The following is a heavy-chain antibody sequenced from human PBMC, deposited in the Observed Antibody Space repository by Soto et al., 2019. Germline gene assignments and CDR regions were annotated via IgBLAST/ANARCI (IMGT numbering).Heavy chain of an antibody. Sequence: SVKVSCKASVGTFSSYAISWVRQAPGQGLEWMGGIIPIFGTANYAQKFQGRVTLTADESTSTAYMELSSLRSEDTAVYYCARAEPALYGMDVWGQGTTVTVSS. CDR1: VGTFSSYA. CDR3: ARAEPALYGMDV. J-gene: IGHJ6*02. V-gene: IGHV1-69*13. CDR2: IIPIFGTA.